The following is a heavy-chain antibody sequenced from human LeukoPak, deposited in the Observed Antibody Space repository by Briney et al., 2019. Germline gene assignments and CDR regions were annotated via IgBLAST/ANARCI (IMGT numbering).Heavy chain of an antibody. CDR1: GFALNHYS. CDR3: ARAPNSGYDSSFDY. CDR2: ISSTSAYI. Sequence: GGSLRLSCAASGFALNHYSLNWVRQAPGKGLEWVSSISSTSAYIYYADSVKGRFTISRDNVDNVVYLQMNSLRSEDTAVYYCARAPNSGYDSSFDYWGQGTLVTVSS. V-gene: IGHV3-21*04. J-gene: IGHJ4*02. D-gene: IGHD5-12*01.